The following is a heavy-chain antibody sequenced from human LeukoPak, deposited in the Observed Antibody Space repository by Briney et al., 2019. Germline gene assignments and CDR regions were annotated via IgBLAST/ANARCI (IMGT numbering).Heavy chain of an antibody. Sequence: SETLSLTCTVSGGSISTYYWSWIRQPPGKGLEWIGEINHSGSTNYNPSLKSRVTISVDTSKNQFSLKLSSVTAADTAVYYCARGEPTLAFDIWGQGTMVTVSS. CDR1: GGSISTYY. CDR3: ARGEPTLAFDI. V-gene: IGHV4-34*01. J-gene: IGHJ3*02. CDR2: INHSGST.